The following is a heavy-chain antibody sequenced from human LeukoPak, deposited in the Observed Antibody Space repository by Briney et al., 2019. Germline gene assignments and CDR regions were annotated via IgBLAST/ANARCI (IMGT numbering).Heavy chain of an antibody. D-gene: IGHD2-21*02. J-gene: IGHJ6*02. CDR2: IKEDGSEK. Sequence: GGSLRLSCAASGFTFSSYWMSWVRQAPGKGLEWVANIKEDGSEKYYVDSVKGRFTISRDNAKNSLYLQMNSLRAEDTAVYYCARPYCGGDCWEYYGMDVWGQGTTVTVSS. CDR3: ARPYCGGDCWEYYGMDV. V-gene: IGHV3-7*01. CDR1: GFTFSSYW.